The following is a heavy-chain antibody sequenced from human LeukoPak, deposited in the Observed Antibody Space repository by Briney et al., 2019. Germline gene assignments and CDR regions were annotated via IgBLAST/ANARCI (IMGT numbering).Heavy chain of an antibody. D-gene: IGHD2-15*01. CDR1: GFTFSSYG. CDR2: ISSSSTTI. V-gene: IGHV3-48*01. Sequence: GGSLRLSCAVSGFTFSSYGMNWVRQAPGKGLEWVSYISSSSTTIYYADSVRGRFTISRDNAKNSLYLQMNSLRAEDTAVYYCARYYSGSGGIRLGYWGQGTLVTVSS. J-gene: IGHJ4*02. CDR3: ARYYSGSGGIRLGY.